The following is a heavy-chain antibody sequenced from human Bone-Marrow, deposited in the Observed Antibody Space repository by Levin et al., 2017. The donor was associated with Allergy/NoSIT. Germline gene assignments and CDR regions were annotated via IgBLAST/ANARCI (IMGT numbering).Heavy chain of an antibody. J-gene: IGHJ5*02. CDR3: TKDSGRGSSGYYYDNRFDP. D-gene: IGHD3-22*01. Sequence: SLKISCAASGFTFDDYAMHWVRQGPGKGLEWVSGISWNSDHVGYADSVVGRFTISRDNAKNSLYLQMNNLRAEDSAFYYCTKDSGRGSSGYYYDNRFDPWGQGTLVTVSS. CDR2: ISWNSDHV. V-gene: IGHV3-9*01. CDR1: GFTFDDYA.